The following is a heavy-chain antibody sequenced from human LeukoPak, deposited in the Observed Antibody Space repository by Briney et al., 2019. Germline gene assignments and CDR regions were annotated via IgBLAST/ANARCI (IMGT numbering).Heavy chain of an antibody. CDR1: GGSISSSSHY. J-gene: IGHJ4*02. D-gene: IGHD3-16*02. CDR2: IYYSGST. V-gene: IGHV4-39*01. CDR3: ARRCYDYVWGSYRESDY. Sequence: PSETLSLTCTVSGGSISSSSHYWGWIRQPPGKGLEWIGSIYYSGSTYYNPSLKSRVTISVDTSKNQFSLKLSSVTAADTAVYYCARRCYDYVWGSYRESDYWGQGTLVTVSS.